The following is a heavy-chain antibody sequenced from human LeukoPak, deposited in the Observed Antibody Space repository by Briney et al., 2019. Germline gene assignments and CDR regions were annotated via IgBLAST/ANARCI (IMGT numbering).Heavy chain of an antibody. J-gene: IGHJ4*02. Sequence: GASVKVSCKASGYTFTGYYIYWVRQAPGQGLEWMGWINPNSGGTNYAQKFQGRVTTTRDTSISTAYMELSSLRSDDTDVYYCARDRRYHWNYAFDFWGQGTLVTVSS. CDR1: GYTFTGYY. CDR3: ARDRRYHWNYAFDF. D-gene: IGHD1-7*01. V-gene: IGHV1-2*02. CDR2: INPNSGGT.